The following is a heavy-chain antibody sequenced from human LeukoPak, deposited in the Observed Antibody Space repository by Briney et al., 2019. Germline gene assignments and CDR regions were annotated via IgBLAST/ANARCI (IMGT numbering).Heavy chain of an antibody. CDR1: GYTFTSYG. CDR3: ASDHAEYSSSLIDY. CDR2: ISAYNGNT. V-gene: IGHV1-18*01. Sequence: GASVKVSCKASGYTFTSYGISWVRQAPGQGLEWMGWISAYNGNTNYAQKLQGRVTMTTDTSTNTAYMELRSLRSDDTAVYYCASDHAEYSSSLIDYWGQGTLVTVSS. J-gene: IGHJ4*02. D-gene: IGHD6-6*01.